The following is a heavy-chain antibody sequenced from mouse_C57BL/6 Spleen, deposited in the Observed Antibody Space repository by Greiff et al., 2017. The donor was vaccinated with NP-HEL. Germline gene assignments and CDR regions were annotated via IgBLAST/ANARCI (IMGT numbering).Heavy chain of an antibody. CDR2: INPSSGYT. V-gene: IGHV1-7*01. J-gene: IGHJ2*01. D-gene: IGHD3-2*02. Sequence: QVQLQQSGAELAKPGASVKLSCKASGYTFTSYWMHWVKQRPGQGLEWIGYINPSSGYTKYNQKFKDKATLTADKSSSTAYMQLSSLTYEDSAVYNCASSGRTAQADDYFDYWGQETTLTVSS. CDR1: GYTFTSYW. CDR3: ASSGRTAQADDYFDY.